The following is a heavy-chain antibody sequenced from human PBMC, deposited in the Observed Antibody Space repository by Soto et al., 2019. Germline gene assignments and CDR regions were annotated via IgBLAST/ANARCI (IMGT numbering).Heavy chain of an antibody. J-gene: IGHJ4*02. V-gene: IGHV3-30-3*01. CDR3: ARDRQYSSSWLDY. D-gene: IGHD6-13*01. Sequence: GGSLRLSCAASGFTFSSYAMHWVRQAPGKGLEWVAVISYDGSNKYYADSVKGRFTISRDNSKNTLYLQMNSLRAEDTAVYYCARDRQYSSSWLDYWGQGTVVTVSS. CDR2: ISYDGSNK. CDR1: GFTFSSYA.